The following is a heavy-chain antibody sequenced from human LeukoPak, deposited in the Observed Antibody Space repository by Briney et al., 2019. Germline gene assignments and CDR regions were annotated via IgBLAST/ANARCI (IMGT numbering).Heavy chain of an antibody. J-gene: IGHJ4*02. V-gene: IGHV3-23*01. CDR3: AKRVNYYDSSGYSDY. D-gene: IGHD3-22*01. Sequence: GGSLRLSCAASGFTFSSYAMSWVRQAPGKGLEWVSAISGSGGSTYYADSVKGRFTISRDNSRNTLYLQMNSLRAEDTAVYYCAKRVNYYDSSGYSDYWGQGPLVTVSS. CDR1: GFTFSSYA. CDR2: ISGSGGST.